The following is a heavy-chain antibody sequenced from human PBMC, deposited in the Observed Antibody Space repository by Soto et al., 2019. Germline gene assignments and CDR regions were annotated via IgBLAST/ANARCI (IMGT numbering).Heavy chain of an antibody. CDR1: GFTFDSPYSHG. CDR3: VSWVSAHFDY. D-gene: IGHD2-8*01. J-gene: IGHJ4*01. V-gene: IGHV3-23*01. Sequence: GGSLRLSCAASGFTFDSPYSHGMSWVRQSPGKGPEWVSTISSNGVNTHYAESVKGRFTISKDASRNTVHLHMNSLRVEDTATYFCVSWVSAHFDYWGHGTPVTVSS. CDR2: ISSNGVNT.